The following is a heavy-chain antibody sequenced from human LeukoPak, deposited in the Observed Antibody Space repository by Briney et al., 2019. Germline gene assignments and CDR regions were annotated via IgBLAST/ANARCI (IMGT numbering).Heavy chain of an antibody. CDR2: ISPDGSSA. V-gene: IGHV3-74*03. J-gene: IGHJ4*02. CDR1: GFXFSSYW. D-gene: IGHD4-17*01. CDR3: ARALVPTTVTTRGEKTDY. Sequence: PGGSLRLSCAASGFXFSSYWIHWVRQAPGKGLVWVARISPDGSSALSADSVRGRFTISRDNADNTLYLQLNSLRAEDTAVYYCARALVPTTVTTRGEKTDYWGQGTLVTVSS.